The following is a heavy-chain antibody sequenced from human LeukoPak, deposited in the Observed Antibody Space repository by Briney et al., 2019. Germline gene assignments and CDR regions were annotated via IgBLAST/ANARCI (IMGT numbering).Heavy chain of an antibody. CDR2: IYYSGST. CDR3: ARTNSGSTRPHFDY. CDR1: GGSISSYY. Sequence: SETLSLTCTVSGGSISSYYWSWIRQPPGKGLEWIGCIYYSGSTNYNPSLKSRVTISVDTSKNQFSLKLSSVTAADTAVYYCARTNSGSTRPHFDYWGQGTLVTVSS. V-gene: IGHV4-59*01. J-gene: IGHJ4*02. D-gene: IGHD1-26*01.